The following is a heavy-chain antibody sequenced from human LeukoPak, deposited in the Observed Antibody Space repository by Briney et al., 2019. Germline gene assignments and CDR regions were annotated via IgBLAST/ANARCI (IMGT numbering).Heavy chain of an antibody. V-gene: IGHV4-34*01. Sequence: PSETQSLTCAVYGGSFSGYYWSWIRQPPGKWLEWIGEINHSGSTNYSPSLKSRVTISVDTSKNQFSLKLSSVTAADTAVYYCARRAARKTAARNHMDVWGKGTTVTVSS. D-gene: IGHD1-14*01. CDR1: GGSFSGYY. CDR2: INHSGST. CDR3: ARRAARKTAARNHMDV. J-gene: IGHJ6*03.